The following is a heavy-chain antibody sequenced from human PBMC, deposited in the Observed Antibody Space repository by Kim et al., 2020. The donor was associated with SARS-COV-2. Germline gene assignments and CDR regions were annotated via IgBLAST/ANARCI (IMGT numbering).Heavy chain of an antibody. D-gene: IGHD6-25*01. CDR1: GFTFSSYA. Sequence: GGSLRLSCAASGFTFSSYAMHWVRQAPGKGLEWVAVISYDGSNKYYADSVKGRFTISRDNSKNTLYLQMNSLRAEDTAVYYCARDARRNIATDNWFDPWGQGTLVTVSS. CDR3: ARDARRNIATDNWFDP. V-gene: IGHV3-30-3*01. CDR2: ISYDGSNK. J-gene: IGHJ5*02.